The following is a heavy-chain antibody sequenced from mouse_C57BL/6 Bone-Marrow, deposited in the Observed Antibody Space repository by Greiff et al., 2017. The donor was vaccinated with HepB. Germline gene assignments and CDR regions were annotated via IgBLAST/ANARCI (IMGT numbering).Heavy chain of an antibody. CDR1: GYTFTDYY. Sequence: VQLQQSGPVLVKPGASVKMSCKASGYTFTDYYMNWVKQSHGKSLEWIGVINPYNGGTSYNQKFKGKATLTVDKSSSTAYMELNSLTSEDSAVYYCARSGIYYGSYYAMDYWGQGTSVTVSS. J-gene: IGHJ4*01. D-gene: IGHD1-1*01. CDR2: INPYNGGT. V-gene: IGHV1-19*01. CDR3: ARSGIYYGSYYAMDY.